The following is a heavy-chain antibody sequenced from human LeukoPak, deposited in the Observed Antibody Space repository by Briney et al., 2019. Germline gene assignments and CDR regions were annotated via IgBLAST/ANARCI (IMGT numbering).Heavy chain of an antibody. V-gene: IGHV1-2*02. CDR3: AKGIYSSGWSYFDY. J-gene: IGHJ4*01. CDR1: GYIFSDYG. D-gene: IGHD6-19*01. Sequence: ASVTVSCKASGYIFSDYGIHWVRQAPGQGPEWMGWTKRNSRGTNYAQKFQGRVTMTRDTSISTAYMELSGLRHDDTAVYYCAKGIYSSGWSYFDYWGHGTLVTVSS. CDR2: TKRNSRGT.